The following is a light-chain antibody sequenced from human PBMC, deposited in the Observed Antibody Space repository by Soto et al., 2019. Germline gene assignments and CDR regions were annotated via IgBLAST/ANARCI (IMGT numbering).Light chain of an antibody. V-gene: IGLV2-18*02. CDR1: SRDVGNYNR. CDR3: VSYTSSDTYV. J-gene: IGLJ1*01. Sequence: QSVLTQPPSVSGSPGQSVTISCTGTSRDVGNYNRVAWYQQPPGTAPKVMIYEVGNRPSGVPDRFSVSKSGNTASLTISGLQAEDEADYYCVSYTSSDTYVFGTGTKVTVL. CDR2: EVG.